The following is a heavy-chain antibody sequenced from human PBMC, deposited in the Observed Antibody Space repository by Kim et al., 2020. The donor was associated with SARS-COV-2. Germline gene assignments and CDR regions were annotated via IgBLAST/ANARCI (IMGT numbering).Heavy chain of an antibody. CDR1: GYTFTSYG. CDR3: ARFFVVVPAAMAGGLGNYYYGMDV. V-gene: IGHV1-18*01. Sequence: ASVKVSCKASGYTFTSYGISWVRQAPGQGLEWMGWISAYNGNTNYAQKLQGRVTMTTDTSTSTAYMELRSLRSDDTAVYYCARFFVVVPAAMAGGLGNYYYGMDVWGQGTTVTVSS. CDR2: ISAYNGNT. D-gene: IGHD2-2*01. J-gene: IGHJ6*02.